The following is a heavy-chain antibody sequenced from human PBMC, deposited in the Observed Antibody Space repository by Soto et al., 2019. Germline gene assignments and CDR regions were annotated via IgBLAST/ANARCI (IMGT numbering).Heavy chain of an antibody. CDR3: AKFQVEGYHNYYGMDV. CDR1: GFTFSNAW. J-gene: IGHJ6*02. Sequence: PGGSLRLSCAASGFTFSNAWMSWVRQAPGKGLEWVSTISVSGSDTYYADSVKGRFTISRDNSRDTVYLEMNSLRAEDTAIYYCAKFQVEGYHNYYGMDVWGQGTTVTVSS. V-gene: IGHV3-23*01. CDR2: ISVSGSDT.